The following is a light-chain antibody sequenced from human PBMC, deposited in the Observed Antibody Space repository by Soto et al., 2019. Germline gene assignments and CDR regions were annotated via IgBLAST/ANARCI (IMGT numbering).Light chain of an antibody. CDR2: DAS. Sequence: DIQLTHSPSSLPASVGDRVTITCQASQDISNYLNWYQQKPGKAPELLINDASNLEMGVPSRFSGVGSGTDFTFTTSSLQPEDIATYFCQQYDSLPITFGQGTRLEIK. CDR3: QQYDSLPIT. J-gene: IGKJ5*01. CDR1: QDISNY. V-gene: IGKV1-33*01.